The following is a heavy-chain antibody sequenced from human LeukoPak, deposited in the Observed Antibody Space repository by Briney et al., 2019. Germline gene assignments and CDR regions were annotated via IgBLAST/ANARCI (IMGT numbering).Heavy chain of an antibody. CDR2: IYYSGTT. J-gene: IGHJ4*02. CDR3: ARGYCESSGTNLGEMDY. CDR1: GGSISSTTFH. D-gene: IGHD3-22*01. Sequence: SETLSLTCTVSGGSISSTTFHWGWIRQPPGKGLEWIANIYYSGTTYYNPSLKSRVTISVDTSNNQFSLKLSSVTATDTAVYYCARGYCESSGTNLGEMDYWGQGTLYTVSS. V-gene: IGHV4-39*01.